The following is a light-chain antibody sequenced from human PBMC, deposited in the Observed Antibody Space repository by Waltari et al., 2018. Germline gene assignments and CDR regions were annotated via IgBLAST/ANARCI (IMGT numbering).Light chain of an antibody. Sequence: EIVVTQSPATLSVSPGERATLSCRTSQTITNNLAWYQQTPGRTPRLLIYGASTRAIGIPARFSGSGSGTEFTLTISSLQSEDFAVYYCQQYNNWLSVTFGQGTRLEI. CDR1: QTITNN. CDR3: QQYNNWLSVT. CDR2: GAS. V-gene: IGKV3-15*01. J-gene: IGKJ5*01.